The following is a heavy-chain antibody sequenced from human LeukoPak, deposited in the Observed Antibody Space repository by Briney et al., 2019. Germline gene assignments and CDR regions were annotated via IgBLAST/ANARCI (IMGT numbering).Heavy chain of an antibody. CDR3: ARGVAAAGRRGSFDY. D-gene: IGHD6-13*01. CDR2: IYYSGST. V-gene: IGHV4-39*07. CDR1: GGSISSSSYY. J-gene: IGHJ4*02. Sequence: SETLSLTCTVSGGSISSSSYYWGWIRQPPGKGLEWIGSIYYSGSTNYNPSLKSRVTISVDTSKNQFSLKLSSVTAADTAVYYCARGVAAAGRRGSFDYWGQGTLVTVSS.